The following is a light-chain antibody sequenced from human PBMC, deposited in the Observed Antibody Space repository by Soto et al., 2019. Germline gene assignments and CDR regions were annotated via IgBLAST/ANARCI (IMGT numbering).Light chain of an antibody. CDR3: GADHGSGSNFVV. Sequence: QSVLTQSPSASASLGASVTLTCTLSSGYSNYKVDWYQQRPGKGPRFVMRVGTGGIVGSKGDGIPDRFSVLGSGLNRYLTINNIQEEDESDYHCGADHGSGSNFVVFGGGTKLTVL. CDR2: VGTGGIVG. V-gene: IGLV9-49*01. CDR1: SGYSNYK. J-gene: IGLJ2*01.